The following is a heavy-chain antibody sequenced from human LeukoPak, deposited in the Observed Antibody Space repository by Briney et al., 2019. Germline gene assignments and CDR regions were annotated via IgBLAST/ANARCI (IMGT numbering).Heavy chain of an antibody. J-gene: IGHJ6*03. Sequence: PGASVKVSCKASGYTFTSYGITWVRQAPGQGLEWMGWISTYTGRTNYAQRLQGRVTMTTDTTTAYMELRSLRSDDTAVYYCARGRTLDIWNSYYPDYYYYMDVWSNGTTVTVSS. CDR1: GYTFTSYG. CDR2: ISTYTGRT. CDR3: ARGRTLDIWNSYYPDYYYYMDV. V-gene: IGHV1-18*01. D-gene: IGHD3-3*01.